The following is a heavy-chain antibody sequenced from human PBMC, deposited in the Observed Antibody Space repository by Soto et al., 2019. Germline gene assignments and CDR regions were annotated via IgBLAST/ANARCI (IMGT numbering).Heavy chain of an antibody. Sequence: GGSLILSCAASGFPFSSYWMHWVRQAPGKGLVWVSRINGDGSSITYADSVKGRFTISRDNAKNTLYLQMNSLRAEDAAVYYCTRRGCSTTGCYFNWGRGTLVTVSS. D-gene: IGHD2-2*01. CDR1: GFPFSSYW. CDR3: TRRGCSTTGCYFN. V-gene: IGHV3-74*03. CDR2: INGDGSSI. J-gene: IGHJ4*02.